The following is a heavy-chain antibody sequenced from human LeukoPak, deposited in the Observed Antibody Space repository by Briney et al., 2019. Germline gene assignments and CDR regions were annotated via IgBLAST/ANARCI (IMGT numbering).Heavy chain of an antibody. Sequence: SETLSLTCTVSGGSISSYYWSWIRQPAGKGLEWIGRIYTSGSTNYNPSLKSRVTISVDKSKNQFSLKLSSVTAADTAVYYCARTSAWNGAPSVWGQGTLVTISS. J-gene: IGHJ4*02. D-gene: IGHD1-1*01. CDR2: IYTSGST. CDR1: GGSISSYY. V-gene: IGHV4-4*07. CDR3: ARTSAWNGAPSV.